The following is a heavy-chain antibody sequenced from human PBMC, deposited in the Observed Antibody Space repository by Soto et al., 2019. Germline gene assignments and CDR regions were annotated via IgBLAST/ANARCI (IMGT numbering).Heavy chain of an antibody. J-gene: IGHJ4*02. CDR2: VSASGSIT. D-gene: IGHD2-15*01. CDR3: ARGECSGGMCYSGFDN. Sequence: GGSLRLSCEASGFRVSNNDMSWVRQAPGKGLEWVSGVSASGSITSYEDAAKVRFTISRDSDKNSMLLQLNSLRAEDTAVYFCARGECSGGMCYSGFDNWGQGTLVTVSS. V-gene: IGHV3-23*01. CDR1: GFRVSNND.